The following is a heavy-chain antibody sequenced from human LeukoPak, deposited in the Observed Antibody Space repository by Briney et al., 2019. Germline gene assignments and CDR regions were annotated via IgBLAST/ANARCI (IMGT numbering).Heavy chain of an antibody. CDR2: IYYSGST. J-gene: IGHJ2*01. D-gene: IGHD6-19*01. V-gene: IGHV4-59*01. CDR1: GGSISSYY. Sequence: PSETLSLTCTVSGGSISSYYWSWIRQPPGKGLEWIGYIYYSGSTNYNPSLKSRVTISVDTSKNQFSLKLSSVTAADTAVYYCARHRAVAGISGRYFDLWGRGTLVTVSS. CDR3: ARHRAVAGISGRYFDL.